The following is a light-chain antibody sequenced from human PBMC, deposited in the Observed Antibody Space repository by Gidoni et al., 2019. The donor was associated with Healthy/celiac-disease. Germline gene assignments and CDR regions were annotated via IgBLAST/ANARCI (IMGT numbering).Light chain of an antibody. J-gene: IGKJ1*01. V-gene: IGKV1-6*01. Sequence: AIQMTQSPSSLSASVGDRVTITCRASQGIRNDLGWYQQKPGKAPKLLIYAAYSLQSGVPSRFSGSGSGTDFTLTISSLQPEDFATYYYLQDYKYPVTFGQGTKVEIK. CDR1: QGIRND. CDR2: AAY. CDR3: LQDYKYPVT.